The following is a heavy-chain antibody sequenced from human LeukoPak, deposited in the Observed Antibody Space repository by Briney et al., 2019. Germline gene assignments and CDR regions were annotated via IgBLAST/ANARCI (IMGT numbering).Heavy chain of an antibody. CDR2: ISGSGGST. D-gene: IGHD3-10*01. CDR1: GFTFSSYA. Sequence: PGGSLRLSCAASGFTFSSYAMSWVRQAPGKGLEWVSAISGSGGSTYYADSVKGRFTISRDNSKNTLYLQMNSLRAEDTAVYYCAKERVSTYYYGSGTEAHWFDPWGQGTLVTVSP. V-gene: IGHV3-23*01. CDR3: AKERVSTYYYGSGTEAHWFDP. J-gene: IGHJ5*02.